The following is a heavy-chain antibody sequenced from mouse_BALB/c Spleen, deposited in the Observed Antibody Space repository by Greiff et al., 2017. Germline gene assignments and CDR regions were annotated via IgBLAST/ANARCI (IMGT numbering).Heavy chain of an antibody. Sequence: QVQLQQPGAELVKPGAPVKLSCKASGYTFTSYWMNWVKQRPGRGLEWIGRIDPSDSETHYNQKFKDKATLTVDKSSSTAYIQLSSLTSEDSAVYYCAKDGNILYAMDYWGQGTLVTVSA. J-gene: IGHJ3*01. CDR2: IDPSDSET. V-gene: IGHV1-69*02. CDR1: GYTFTSYW. D-gene: IGHD2-1*01. CDR3: AKDGNILYAMDY.